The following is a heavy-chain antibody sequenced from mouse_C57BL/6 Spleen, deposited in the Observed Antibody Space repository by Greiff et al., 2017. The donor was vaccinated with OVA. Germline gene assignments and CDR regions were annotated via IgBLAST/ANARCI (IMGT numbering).Heavy chain of an antibody. CDR1: GYTFTDYE. CDR3: TREDYYGSSHFDY. Sequence: QVQLQQSGAELVRPGASVTLSCKASGYTFTDYEMHWVKQTPVHGLEWIGAIDPETGGTAYNQKFKGKAILTADKSSSTAYMELRSLTSEDSAVYYCTREDYYGSSHFDYWGQGTTLTVSS. CDR2: IDPETGGT. J-gene: IGHJ2*01. V-gene: IGHV1-15*01. D-gene: IGHD1-1*01.